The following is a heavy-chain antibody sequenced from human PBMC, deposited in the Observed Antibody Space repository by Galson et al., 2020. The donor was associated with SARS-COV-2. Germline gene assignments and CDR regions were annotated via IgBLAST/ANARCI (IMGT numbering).Heavy chain of an antibody. CDR3: ASGDYGVS. J-gene: IGHJ1*01. D-gene: IGHD4-17*01. V-gene: IGHV1-2*02. Sequence: GESLKISCKASGFTFTDYYMNWVRQAPGQGLEWVGWINPYSGDTDQAQNFQGRVTMTSATTINTAYRELSSLRSDDTAIYYCASGDYGVSWGQGTLITVSS. CDR2: INPYSGDT. CDR1: GFTFTDYY.